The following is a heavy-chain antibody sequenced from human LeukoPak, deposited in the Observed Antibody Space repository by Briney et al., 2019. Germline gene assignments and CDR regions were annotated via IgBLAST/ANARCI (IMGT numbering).Heavy chain of an antibody. V-gene: IGHV3-23*01. Sequence: GGSLRLSCAASGFTFSSYAMSWVRQAPGKGLEWVSAISGSGGSTYYADSVKGRFTISRDNSKNTLYLQMNSLRAEDTAVYYCVKDRDLYGSGSYYFDYWGQGTLVTVSS. CDR3: VKDRDLYGSGSYYFDY. D-gene: IGHD3-10*01. CDR1: GFTFSSYA. J-gene: IGHJ4*02. CDR2: ISGSGGST.